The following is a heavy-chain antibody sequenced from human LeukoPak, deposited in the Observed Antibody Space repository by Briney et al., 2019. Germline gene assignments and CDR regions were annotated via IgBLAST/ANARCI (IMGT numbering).Heavy chain of an antibody. CDR3: AKGGHYSGHDY. V-gene: IGHV3-23*01. CDR2: ITATGSRT. D-gene: IGHD5-12*01. CDR1: GLTFGSYT. Sequence: GGSLRLSCTASGLTFGSYTMSWVRQAPGKGLEWVSGITATGSRTYYADSVKGRFTISRDNIQNMVSLQMSSLRAEDTAIYYCAKGGHYSGHDYWGLGTLVTVSS. J-gene: IGHJ4*02.